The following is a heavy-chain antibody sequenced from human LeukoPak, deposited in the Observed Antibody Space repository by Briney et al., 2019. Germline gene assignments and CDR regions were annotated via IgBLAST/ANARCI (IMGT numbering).Heavy chain of an antibody. J-gene: IGHJ5*02. Sequence: PSETLSLTCTVSGGSISGSTYYWSWIRQPPGKGLEWIGEINHSGSTNYNPSLKSRVTISVDTSKNQFSLKLSSVTAADTAVYYCARIKRVSGYSSSWHPYNWFDPWGQGTLVTVSS. CDR3: ARIKRVSGYSSSWHPYNWFDP. CDR1: GGSISGSTYY. CDR2: INHSGST. D-gene: IGHD6-13*01. V-gene: IGHV4-34*01.